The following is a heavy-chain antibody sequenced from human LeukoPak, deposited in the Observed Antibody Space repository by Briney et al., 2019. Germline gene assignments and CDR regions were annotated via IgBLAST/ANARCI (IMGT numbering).Heavy chain of an antibody. V-gene: IGHV5-51*01. Sequence: GESLKISCKGSGYRFTSYWIGWVRQMPGKGLEWMATIYPGDSDTRYSPSLQGQVTISADQSISTAYLQWSSLKASDTAIYYCARPLNSGWDYWGQGILVTVSS. CDR2: IYPGDSDT. CDR3: ARPLNSGWDY. CDR1: GYRFTSYW. J-gene: IGHJ4*02. D-gene: IGHD6-25*01.